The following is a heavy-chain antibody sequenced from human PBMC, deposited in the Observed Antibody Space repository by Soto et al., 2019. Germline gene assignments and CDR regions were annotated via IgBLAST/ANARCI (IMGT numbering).Heavy chain of an antibody. V-gene: IGHV4-4*07. CDR1: GGSINTFY. CDR2: IFSSGST. J-gene: IGHJ4*02. D-gene: IGHD5-12*01. Sequence: SETLSLTCTVSGGSINTFYWSWVRQPAGKGLEWIGRIFSSGSTSFNPSLESRVAMSVDTSKNHFSLNLSSMTAADMAVYYCAREGSYSAYNFAHGIQLWSFDFWGQGALVTVSS. CDR3: AREGSYSAYNFAHGIQLWSFDF.